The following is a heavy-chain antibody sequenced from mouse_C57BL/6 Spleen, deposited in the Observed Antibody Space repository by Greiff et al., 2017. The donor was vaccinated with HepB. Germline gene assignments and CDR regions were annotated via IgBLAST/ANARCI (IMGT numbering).Heavy chain of an antibody. Sequence: QVQLKQSGPELVKPGASVKISCKASGYAFSSSWMNWVKQRPGEGLEWIGRIYPGDGDTNYNGKFKGKATLTADKSSSTAYMQLSSLTSEDSAVYFCARVARGYFDYWGQGTTLTVSS. D-gene: IGHD1-1*01. CDR3: ARVARGYFDY. J-gene: IGHJ2*01. CDR1: GYAFSSSW. V-gene: IGHV1-82*01. CDR2: IYPGDGDT.